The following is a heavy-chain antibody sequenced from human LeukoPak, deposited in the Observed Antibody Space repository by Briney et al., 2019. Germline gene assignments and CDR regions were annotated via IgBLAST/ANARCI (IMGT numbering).Heavy chain of an antibody. CDR3: ARASEYCSSTSCPYGMDV. D-gene: IGHD2-2*01. CDR2: IWYDGSNK. J-gene: IGHJ6*02. V-gene: IGHV3-33*01. Sequence: GGSLRLSCAASGFTFSSYGMHWVRQAPGKGLEWVAVIWYDGSNKYYADSVKGRFTISRDNSKNSLYLQMNSLRAEDTAVYYCARASEYCSSTSCPYGMDVWGQGTTVTVSS. CDR1: GFTFSSYG.